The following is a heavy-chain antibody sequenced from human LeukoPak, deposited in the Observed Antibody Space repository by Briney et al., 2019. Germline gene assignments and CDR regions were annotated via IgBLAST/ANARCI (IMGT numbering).Heavy chain of an antibody. Sequence: KSSETLSLTCAVSGYSISSGYYWGWIRQPPGKRLQWIGSIYHSGTTYYTPSLKSRVTVSVDTSKNQFSLKLSSVTAADTAVYDCARDTKHYYDTSGYLFDYWGQGTMVTVSS. CDR1: GYSISSGYY. CDR2: IYHSGTT. D-gene: IGHD3-22*01. V-gene: IGHV4-38-2*02. CDR3: ARDTKHYYDTSGYLFDY. J-gene: IGHJ4*02.